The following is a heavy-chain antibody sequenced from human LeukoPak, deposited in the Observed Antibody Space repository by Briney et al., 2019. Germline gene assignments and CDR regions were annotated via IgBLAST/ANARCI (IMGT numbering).Heavy chain of an antibody. J-gene: IGHJ3*02. V-gene: IGHV4-59*01. CDR2: IYDSGST. CDR3: ARSKGYYDILTGYHDAFDI. Sequence: KPSETLSLTCTVSGGSISSYYWSWIRQPPGKGLEWIGYIYDSGSTTYNPSLKSRVTISVDTSKNQFSLKLSSVTAADTAVYYCARSKGYYDILTGYHDAFDIWGQGTMVTVSS. CDR1: GGSISSYY. D-gene: IGHD3-9*01.